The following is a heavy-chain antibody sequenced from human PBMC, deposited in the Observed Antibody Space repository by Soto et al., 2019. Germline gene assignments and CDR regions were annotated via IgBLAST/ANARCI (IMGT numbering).Heavy chain of an antibody. D-gene: IGHD3-9*01. CDR3: ARDANTYYDILTGYPYHYFDY. Sequence: PGGSLRLSCAASGFTFSSYGMHWVRQAPGKGLEWVAVIWYDGSNKYYADSVKGRFTISRDNSKNTLYLQMNSLRAEDTAVYYCARDANTYYDILTGYPYHYFDYWGQGTLVTVSS. CDR2: IWYDGSNK. V-gene: IGHV3-33*01. CDR1: GFTFSSYG. J-gene: IGHJ4*02.